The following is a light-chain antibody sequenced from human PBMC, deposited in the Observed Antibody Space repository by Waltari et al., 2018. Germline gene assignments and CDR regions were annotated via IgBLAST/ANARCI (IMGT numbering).Light chain of an antibody. CDR3: QSTDSSGTYVV. V-gene: IGLV3-25*02. CDR1: VLTNQF. J-gene: IGLJ2*01. CDR2: KDI. Sequence: YELTQPPSVSVSPGQTARITCSGHVLTNQFGFWYQQKPGQAPVLLIFKDIERPSGIPERFSGSRSGTTVTLTITGAQAEDEADYYCQSTDSSGTYVVFGGGTKLTFL.